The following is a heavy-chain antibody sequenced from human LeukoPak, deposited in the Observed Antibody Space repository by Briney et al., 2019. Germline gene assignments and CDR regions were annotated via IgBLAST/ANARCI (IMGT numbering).Heavy chain of an antibody. D-gene: IGHD5-24*01. CDR2: IKGDGSQQ. CDR1: GVAFRNDW. CDR3: ARASDTWLQLT. J-gene: IGHJ5*02. Sequence: PVGSLRLSCAASGVAFRNDWTVCGRQAPGGGLWWLGKIKGDGSQQRYPDSVRGRFTISRDNAQTSLYPQLNSLRAEDTAVHYCARASDTWLQLTWGQGTLVTVSS. V-gene: IGHV3-7*05.